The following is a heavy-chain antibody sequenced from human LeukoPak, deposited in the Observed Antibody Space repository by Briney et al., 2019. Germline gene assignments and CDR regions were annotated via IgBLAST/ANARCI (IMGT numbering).Heavy chain of an antibody. D-gene: IGHD6-19*01. CDR3: ARVGYSSGWYWFDP. V-gene: IGHV1-69*04. Sequence: SVKVSCKASGGTFSSYAISWVRQAPGQGLEWMGRIIPILGIANYAQKFQGRVTITADKSTSTACMELSSLRSEDTAVYYCARVGYSSGWYWFDPWGQGTLVTVSS. CDR2: IIPILGIA. CDR1: GGTFSSYA. J-gene: IGHJ5*02.